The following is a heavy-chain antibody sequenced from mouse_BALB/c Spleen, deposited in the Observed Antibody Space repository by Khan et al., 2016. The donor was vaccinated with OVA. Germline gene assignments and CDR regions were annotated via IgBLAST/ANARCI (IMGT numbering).Heavy chain of an antibody. Sequence: VQLQESGAELVRPGASVKLSCETSGYIFTSYWIHWIKQRSGQGLEWIARLYPGTGSIHCSENFKGKVTLTADKSSSTAYMQLSSLKSEDSAVYFCAREGDNNAYWFGYWGQGTLVTVSA. D-gene: IGHD3-3*01. CDR2: LYPGTGSI. V-gene: IGHV1-76*01. CDR3: AREGDNNAYWFGY. J-gene: IGHJ3*01. CDR1: GYIFTSYW.